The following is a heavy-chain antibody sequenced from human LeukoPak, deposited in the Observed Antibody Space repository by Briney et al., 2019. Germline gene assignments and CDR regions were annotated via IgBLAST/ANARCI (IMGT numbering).Heavy chain of an antibody. Sequence: GRSLRLSCAASGFTFSSYGMHWVRQAPGKGLEWVAIISYDGSNKYYAASVKGRFSISRDNSKNTLYLQMNSLRADDTAVYYCAKSYGGQYYYYYGMDVWGQGTTVTASS. V-gene: IGHV3-30*18. J-gene: IGHJ6*02. D-gene: IGHD4-23*01. CDR2: ISYDGSNK. CDR3: AKSYGGQYYYYYGMDV. CDR1: GFTFSSYG.